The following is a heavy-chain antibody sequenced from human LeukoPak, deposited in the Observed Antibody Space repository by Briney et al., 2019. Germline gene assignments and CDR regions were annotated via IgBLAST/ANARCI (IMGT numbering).Heavy chain of an antibody. CDR3: ARDQAGAFDI. CDR2: INSDGSST. D-gene: IGHD3-10*01. J-gene: IGHJ3*02. V-gene: IGHV3-74*01. CDR1: GFTFSSYW. Sequence: GGSLRLSCAASGFTFSSYWMHWVRQASGKGLVWVSRINSDGSSTAYADSVKGRFTTFRDNAKNTLYLQMNSLRAEDTAVYYCARDQAGAFDIWGQGTMVTVSS.